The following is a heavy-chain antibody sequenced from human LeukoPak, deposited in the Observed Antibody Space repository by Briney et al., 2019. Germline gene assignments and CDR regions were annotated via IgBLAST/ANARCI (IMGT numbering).Heavy chain of an antibody. CDR1: GFKFDDYD. D-gene: IGHD5-12*01. V-gene: IGHV3-20*04. CDR3: ARKGDIVATNWFDP. CDR2: ITWNGDKT. J-gene: IGHJ5*02. Sequence: GGSLRLSCTASGFKFDDYDMSWVRQVPGKGLEWVSGITWNGDKTGYADSVRGRFAISRDNTKKSLYLQMSSLRAEDTALYYCARKGDIVATNWFDPWGQGTLVTVSS.